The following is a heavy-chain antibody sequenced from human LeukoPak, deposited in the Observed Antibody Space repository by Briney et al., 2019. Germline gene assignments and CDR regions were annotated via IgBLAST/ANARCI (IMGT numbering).Heavy chain of an antibody. V-gene: IGHV5-51*01. J-gene: IGHJ5*02. Sequence: VESLKISCKGSGYSFTSYWIGWVRQMPGKGLGWMGIIYPGDSDTRYSPSFQGQVTISADKSISTAYLQWSSLKASDTAMYYCARLRGSGWYGGWFDPWGQGTLVTVSS. CDR1: GYSFTSYW. D-gene: IGHD6-19*01. CDR2: IYPGDSDT. CDR3: ARLRGSGWYGGWFDP.